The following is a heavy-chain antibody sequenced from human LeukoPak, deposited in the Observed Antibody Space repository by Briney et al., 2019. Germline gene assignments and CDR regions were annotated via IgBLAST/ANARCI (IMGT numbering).Heavy chain of an antibody. CDR3: AKDAKYVFFDY. CDR2: ISGDGGST. Sequence: GGSLRLSCAASGFTFDDYAMHWVRQAPGKGLEWVCLISGDGGSTYYADSVKGRFTISRDNSKNTLYLQMNSLRAEDTAVYYCAKDAKYVFFDYWGQGTLVTVSS. D-gene: IGHD4/OR15-4a*01. V-gene: IGHV3-43*02. J-gene: IGHJ4*02. CDR1: GFTFDDYA.